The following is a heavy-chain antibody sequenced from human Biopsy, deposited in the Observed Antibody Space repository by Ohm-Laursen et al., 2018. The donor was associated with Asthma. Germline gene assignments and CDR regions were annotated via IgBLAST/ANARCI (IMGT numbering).Heavy chain of an antibody. V-gene: IGHV1-18*01. Sequence: SVKVSCKTSGYTFNSAGITWVRQAPGQGLEWMGWISVYNGNTKVAQKLQDRVTMITDTSTSTAYMELRSLGSDDAAVYFCARAVDYSHYYGIDVWGQGTTVTVS. CDR3: ARAVDYSHYYGIDV. D-gene: IGHD3-10*01. J-gene: IGHJ6*02. CDR1: GYTFNSAG. CDR2: ISVYNGNT.